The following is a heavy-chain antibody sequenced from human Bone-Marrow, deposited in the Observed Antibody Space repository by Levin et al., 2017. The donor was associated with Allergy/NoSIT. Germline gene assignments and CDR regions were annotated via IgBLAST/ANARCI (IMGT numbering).Heavy chain of an antibody. CDR3: ARDPSIAARLGWYFDL. CDR1: GFTFSSYG. CDR2: IWYDGSNK. Sequence: GESLKISCAASGFTFSSYGMHWVRQAPGKGLEWVAVIWYDGSNKYYADSVKGRFTISRDNSKNTLYLQMNSLRAEDTAVYYCARDPSIAARLGWYFDLWGRGTLVTVSS. J-gene: IGHJ2*01. D-gene: IGHD6-6*01. V-gene: IGHV3-33*01.